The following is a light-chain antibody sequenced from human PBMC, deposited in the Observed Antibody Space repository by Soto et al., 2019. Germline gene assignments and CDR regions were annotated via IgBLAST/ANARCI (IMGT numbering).Light chain of an antibody. CDR2: KAS. CDR1: QSISNW. J-gene: IGKJ2*01. CDR3: QEYKSYST. Sequence: DIQMTQSPSTLSASVGDRGTITCRASQSISNWLAWYQQKPGKAPKLLIYKASSLESGVPSRFSGSGSGTEFTLTISSLQPDDVATYYCQEYKSYSTFGQGTKLEIK. V-gene: IGKV1-5*03.